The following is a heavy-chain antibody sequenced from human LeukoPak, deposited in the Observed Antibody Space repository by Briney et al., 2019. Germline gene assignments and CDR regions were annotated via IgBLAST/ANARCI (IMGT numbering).Heavy chain of an antibody. CDR3: VRDRSRPNPFFDS. CDR1: GGSISSGDYY. J-gene: IGHJ4*02. D-gene: IGHD6-13*01. Sequence: SETLSLTCTVSGGSISSGDYYWSWIRQPPGKGLEWIGYIHHSGSTYYYNPSLKSRVTMSVDTSKDQFSLKLSSVGAADTAVYYCVRDRSRPNPFFDSWGQGTLVTVSS. V-gene: IGHV4-30-4*01. CDR2: IHHSGSTY.